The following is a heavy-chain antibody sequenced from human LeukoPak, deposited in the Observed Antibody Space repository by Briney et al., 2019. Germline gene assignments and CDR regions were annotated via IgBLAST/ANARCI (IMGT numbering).Heavy chain of an antibody. Sequence: GGSLRLSCVASGFTFSDHWMSWVRQAPGKGLEWVANIKEDGSAKFYADSVKGRFTISRDNAKNSVFLQMNSLTHDDTAVYYCARAVDVADYWGQGSLVTVSS. D-gene: IGHD3-10*02. CDR2: IKEDGSAK. CDR3: ARAVDVADY. J-gene: IGHJ4*02. V-gene: IGHV3-7*01. CDR1: GFTFSDHW.